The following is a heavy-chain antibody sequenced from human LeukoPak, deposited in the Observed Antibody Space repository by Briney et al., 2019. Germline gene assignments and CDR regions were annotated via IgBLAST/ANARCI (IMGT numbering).Heavy chain of an antibody. CDR1: GGSISSGGYY. J-gene: IGHJ4*02. D-gene: IGHD4-17*01. V-gene: IGHV4-31*03. CDR3: XXATTVTTSPLNYFDY. Sequence: PSETLSLTCTVSGGSISSGGYYWSWIRQHPGKGLEWIGYIYYSGSTYYNPSLKSRVTISVDTSKNQFSLKLSTVTAADTAVYXXXXATTVTTSPLNYFDYWGQGTLVTVSS. CDR2: IYYSGST.